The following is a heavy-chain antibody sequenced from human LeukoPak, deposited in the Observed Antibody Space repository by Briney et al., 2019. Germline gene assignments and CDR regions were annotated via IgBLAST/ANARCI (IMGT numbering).Heavy chain of an antibody. V-gene: IGHV4-39*07. CDR2: AYYSGST. Sequence: SETLSLTCTVSDVSVTTRDSYWGWIRQPPGKGLEWIGSAYYSGSTYFNPSLKSRLSISVDTSKNQFSLRPTSVTAADTAVYYCVRDSPYSSGWYRFFDLWGRGTLVTVTS. CDR1: DVSVTTRDSY. J-gene: IGHJ2*01. D-gene: IGHD6-19*01. CDR3: VRDSPYSSGWYRFFDL.